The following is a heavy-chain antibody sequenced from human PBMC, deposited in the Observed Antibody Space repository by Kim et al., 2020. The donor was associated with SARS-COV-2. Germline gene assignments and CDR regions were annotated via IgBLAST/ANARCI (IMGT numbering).Heavy chain of an antibody. J-gene: IGHJ4*02. Sequence: GGSLRLSCAASGFTFSSYAMHWVRQAPGKGLEWVAVISYDGSNKYYADSVKGRFTISRDNSKNTLYLQMNSLRAEDTAVYYCARAVTMVRGVIITAPILDYWGQGTLVTVSS. CDR2: ISYDGSNK. CDR3: ARAVTMVRGVIITAPILDY. V-gene: IGHV3-30*04. D-gene: IGHD3-10*01. CDR1: GFTFSSYA.